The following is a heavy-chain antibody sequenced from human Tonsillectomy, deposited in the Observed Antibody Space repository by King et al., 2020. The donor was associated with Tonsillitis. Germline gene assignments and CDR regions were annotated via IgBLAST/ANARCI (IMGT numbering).Heavy chain of an antibody. CDR3: ARDAGYYDSRADAFDI. Sequence: QLVQSGAEVKKPGASVKLSCKASGYTFTSYYMHWVRQAPGQGLEWMGIINPSDGSTSYAQKFQGRVTMTRDTSTSTVYMELSSLRSEDTAVYYCARDAGYYDSRADAFDIWGQGTMVTVSS. CDR2: INPSDGST. CDR1: GYTFTSYY. V-gene: IGHV1-46*01. D-gene: IGHD3-22*01. J-gene: IGHJ3*02.